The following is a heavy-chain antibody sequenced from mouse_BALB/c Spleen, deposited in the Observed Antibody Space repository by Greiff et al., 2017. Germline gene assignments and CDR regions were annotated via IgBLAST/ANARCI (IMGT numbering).Heavy chain of an antibody. Sequence: VQLQESGAELARPGASVKLSCKASGYTFTSYWMQWVKQRPGQGLEWIGAIYPGDGDTRYTQKFKGKATLTADKSSSTAYMQLSSLASEDSAVYYCARESLEYYGSSDLFDYWGQGTTLTVSS. CDR3: ARESLEYYGSSDLFDY. CDR2: IYPGDGDT. D-gene: IGHD1-1*01. J-gene: IGHJ2*01. V-gene: IGHV1-87*01. CDR1: GYTFTSYW.